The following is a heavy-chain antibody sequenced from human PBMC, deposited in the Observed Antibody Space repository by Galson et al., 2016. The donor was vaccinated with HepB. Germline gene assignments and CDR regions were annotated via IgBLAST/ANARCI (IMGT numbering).Heavy chain of an antibody. V-gene: IGHV3-74*01. D-gene: IGHD4-17*01. CDR1: GFTLSDYS. J-gene: IGHJ6*02. CDR3: VREDYGDDPVYYYYYGMDV. Sequence: SLRLSCAASGFTLSDYSVNWVRQAPGKGLVWVSRINSDGSSTIYADSVRGRFTISRDNAKNTLYLQMNSLRAEDTALYYCVREDYGDDPVYYYYYGMDVWGQGTTVSVSS. CDR2: INSDGSST.